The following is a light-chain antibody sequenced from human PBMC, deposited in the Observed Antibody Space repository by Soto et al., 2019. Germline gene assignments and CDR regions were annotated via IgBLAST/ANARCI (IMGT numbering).Light chain of an antibody. CDR1: QSPVTSDGNTY. V-gene: IGKV2-30*01. CDR3: MQGISWPYT. J-gene: IGKJ2*01. Sequence: DVVMTPSPLSLSVIPGQPASISCRSSQSPVTSDGNTYLNWFHQRPGQSPRRLIYKISNRDSGVPDRFIGSGSGTEFTLKISRVEAEDVGIYYCMQGISWPYTFGQGTKLEI. CDR2: KIS.